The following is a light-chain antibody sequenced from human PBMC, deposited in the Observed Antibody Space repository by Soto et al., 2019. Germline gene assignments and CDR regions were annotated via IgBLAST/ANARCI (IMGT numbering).Light chain of an antibody. CDR1: SSDVGGYNY. Sequence: QSALTQPPSASGSPGQSVTISCTGTSSDVGGYNYVSWYQQHPVKAPKLMIYEVSKRHSGVPDRLSGSKSGNTASLTVSGLQSEDEAEYYCSSYAGSKNFVVFGGGTKLTVL. CDR2: EVS. J-gene: IGLJ2*01. CDR3: SSYAGSKNFVV. V-gene: IGLV2-8*01.